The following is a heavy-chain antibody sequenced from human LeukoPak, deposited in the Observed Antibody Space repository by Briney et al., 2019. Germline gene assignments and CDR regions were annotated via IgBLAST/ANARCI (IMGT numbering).Heavy chain of an antibody. Sequence: PGGSLRLSCAASGFTFSDYYMSWIRQAPGKGLEWVSYISSSGSTIYYADSVKGRFTISRDNAKNSLYLQMNSLRAEDTAVYYCASGPEAYYYYMDVWGKGTTVTVSS. CDR3: ASGPEAYYYYMDV. CDR2: ISSSGSTI. V-gene: IGHV3-11*04. J-gene: IGHJ6*03. CDR1: GFTFSDYY.